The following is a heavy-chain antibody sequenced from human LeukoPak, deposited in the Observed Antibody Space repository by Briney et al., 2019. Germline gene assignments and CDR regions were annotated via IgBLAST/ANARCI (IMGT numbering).Heavy chain of an antibody. CDR3: ARGGPASHLTDY. CDR2: IRYDGSNK. CDR1: GFTFSNAW. J-gene: IGHJ4*02. Sequence: GGSLRLSCAASGFTFSNAWMSWVRQAPGKGLEWVAFIRYDGSNKYYADSVKGRFTISRDNSKNTLYLQMNSLRAEDTAVYYCARGGPASHLTDYWGQGTLVTVSS. V-gene: IGHV3-30*02.